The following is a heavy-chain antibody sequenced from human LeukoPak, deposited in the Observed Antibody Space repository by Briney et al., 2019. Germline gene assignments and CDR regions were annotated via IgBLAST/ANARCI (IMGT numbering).Heavy chain of an antibody. J-gene: IGHJ6*02. CDR3: ARQLDSGYDYDEKYYYYYGMDV. Sequence: GESLKISCKGSGYSFTSYWIGWVRQMPGKGLEWMGIIYPGDSDTRYSPSFQGQVTISADKSISTAYLQRSSLKASDTAMYYCARQLDSGYDYDEKYYYYYGMDVWGQGTTVTVSS. CDR1: GYSFTSYW. CDR2: IYPGDSDT. V-gene: IGHV5-51*01. D-gene: IGHD5-12*01.